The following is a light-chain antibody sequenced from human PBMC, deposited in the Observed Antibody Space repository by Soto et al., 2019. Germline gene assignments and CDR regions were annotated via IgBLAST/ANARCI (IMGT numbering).Light chain of an antibody. J-gene: IGKJ1*01. CDR2: GAS. CDR1: QSVSSSY. Sequence: EIVLTQSPGTLSLSPGEIATLSCSASQSVSSSYLAWYQQRPGQAPRLLIYGASSRATGIPDRFSGSGSGTEFTLTISSLQSEDFAVYYCQQYNNWPWTFGQGTKVDIK. V-gene: IGKV3-20*01. CDR3: QQYNNWPWT.